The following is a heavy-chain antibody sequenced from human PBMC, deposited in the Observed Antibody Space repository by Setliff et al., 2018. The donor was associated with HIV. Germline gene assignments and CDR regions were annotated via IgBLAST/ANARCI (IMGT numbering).Heavy chain of an antibody. D-gene: IGHD3-9*01. CDR1: GFTTSSFS. CDR2: VNSDGSST. Sequence: GGSLRLSCAASGFTTSSFSMYWVRQAPGKGLVWVSRVNSDGSSTNYADSVKGRFTMSRDNAKNTLRLQMNSLRAEDTALYYCARGDQTGYYRTYFYYMDLWGKGTTVTVSS. J-gene: IGHJ6*03. V-gene: IGHV3-74*01. CDR3: ARGDQTGYYRTYFYYMDL.